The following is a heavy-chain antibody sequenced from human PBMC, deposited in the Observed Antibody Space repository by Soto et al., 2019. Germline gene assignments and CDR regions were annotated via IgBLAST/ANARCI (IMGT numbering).Heavy chain of an antibody. CDR3: AKDRYSSCLYIHSADAFVI. Sequence: GGYLRLSCAASGFTFSSYAMSWVRQAPGKGLEWVSAISGSGGSTYYADSVKGRFTISRDNSKNTLYLQMNSLRAEDTAVYYCAKDRYSSCLYIHSADAFVIWGQATMVTVS. J-gene: IGHJ3*02. CDR2: ISGSGGST. V-gene: IGHV3-23*01. D-gene: IGHD6-19*01. CDR1: GFTFSSYA.